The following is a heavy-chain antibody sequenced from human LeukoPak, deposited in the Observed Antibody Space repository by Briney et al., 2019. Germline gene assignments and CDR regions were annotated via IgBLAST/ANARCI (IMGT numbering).Heavy chain of an antibody. CDR1: GFTFDDYG. CDR2: INWNGGST. D-gene: IGHD1-26*01. J-gene: IGHJ5*02. V-gene: IGHV3-20*01. CDR3: ARSLGYSGSYTPWFDP. Sequence: GGSLRLSCAASGFTFDDYGMSWVRQAPGKGLEWVSGINWNGGSTGYADSVKGRFTISRDNAKNSLYLQVNSLRAEDTALYHCARSLGYSGSYTPWFDPWGQGTLVTVSS.